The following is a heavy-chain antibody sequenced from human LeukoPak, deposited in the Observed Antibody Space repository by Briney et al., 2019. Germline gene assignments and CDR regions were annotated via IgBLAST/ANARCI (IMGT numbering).Heavy chain of an antibody. CDR1: GGTFSSYA. J-gene: IGHJ5*02. CDR2: IIPIFGTA. D-gene: IGHD2-15*01. CDR3: AGAHCSGGSCYPPSWFDP. V-gene: IGHV1-69*05. Sequence: SVKVSCKASGGTFSSYAISWVRRAPGQGLEWMGGIIPIFGTANYAQKFQGRVTITTHESTSTAYMELSSLRSEDTAVYYCAGAHCSGGSCYPPSWFDPWGQGTLVTVSS.